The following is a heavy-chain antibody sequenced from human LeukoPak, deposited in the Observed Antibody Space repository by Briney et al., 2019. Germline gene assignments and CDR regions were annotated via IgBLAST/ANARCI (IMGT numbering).Heavy chain of an antibody. CDR3: GRHSSRSSGFDP. CDR2: IYYSGST. D-gene: IGHD2-2*01. J-gene: IGHJ5*02. V-gene: IGHV4-59*08. Sequence: PSETLSLTCTVSGGSISSYYWSWIRQPPGKGLEWIGYIYYSGSTNYNPSLKSRVTISVDTSKNQFSLKLSSVTAADTAVYYFGRHSSRSSGFDPWGRGPLVPVSS. CDR1: GGSISSYY.